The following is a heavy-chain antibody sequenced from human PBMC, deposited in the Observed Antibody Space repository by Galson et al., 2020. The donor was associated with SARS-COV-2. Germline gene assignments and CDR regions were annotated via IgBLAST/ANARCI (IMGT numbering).Heavy chain of an antibody. CDR2: IDWDDDK. D-gene: IGHD3-22*01. V-gene: IGHV2-70*01. J-gene: IGHJ4*02. Sequence: SGPTLVKPTQTLTLTCTFSGFSLSTSGMCVSWIRQPPGNALEWLALIDWDDDKSYSTSLKTRLTISKDTSKNQVVLTMTNMDPVDTATYYCARSTDLHYYDSSGYYPFDYWGQGTLVTVSS. CDR3: ARSTDLHYYDSSGYYPFDY. CDR1: GFSLSTSGMC.